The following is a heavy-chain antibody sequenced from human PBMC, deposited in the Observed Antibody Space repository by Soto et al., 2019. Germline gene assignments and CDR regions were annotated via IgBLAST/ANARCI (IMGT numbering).Heavy chain of an antibody. CDR2: INHSGST. J-gene: IGHJ5*02. Sequence: QVQLQQWGAGLLKPSETLSLTCAVYGGSFSGYYWSWIRQPPGKGLEWIGEINHSGSTNYNPSLKSRVTISVDTSKNQFSLKLSSVTAADTAVYYCAPLWFGEPRAPWCQGTLVTVSS. CDR3: APLWFGEPRAP. V-gene: IGHV4-34*01. D-gene: IGHD3-10*01. CDR1: GGSFSGYY.